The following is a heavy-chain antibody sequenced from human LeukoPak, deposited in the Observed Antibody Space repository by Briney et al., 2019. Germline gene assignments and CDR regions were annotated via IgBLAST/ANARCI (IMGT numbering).Heavy chain of an antibody. CDR3: ARERRGERSSFAY. V-gene: IGHV1-2*02. Sequence: ASVKVSCKASGYTFTGYYMHWVRQAPGQGLEWMGWISPNSGGTNYAQKFQGRVTMTRDTSISTAYMELSRLGSDDTAVYYCARERRGERSSFAYWGQGALVTVSS. CDR1: GYTFTGYY. CDR2: ISPNSGGT. J-gene: IGHJ4*02. D-gene: IGHD6-6*01.